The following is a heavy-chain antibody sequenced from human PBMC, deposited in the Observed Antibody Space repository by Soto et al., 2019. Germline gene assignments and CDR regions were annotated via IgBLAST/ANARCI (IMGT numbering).Heavy chain of an antibody. CDR2: IYYTGNT. J-gene: IGHJ4*02. V-gene: IGHV4-30-4*01. CDR1: GGSISGGDFY. D-gene: IGHD6-13*01. CDR3: ARGRRFTSSWFFFDS. Sequence: LSLTCIVSGGSISGGDFYWSWIRQPPGKGLEWIGYIYYTGNTDYNSSLKSRIKISVDTSKNQFSLKLTSVTAADTAVYYCARGRRFTSSWFFFDSWGQGTLVTVSS.